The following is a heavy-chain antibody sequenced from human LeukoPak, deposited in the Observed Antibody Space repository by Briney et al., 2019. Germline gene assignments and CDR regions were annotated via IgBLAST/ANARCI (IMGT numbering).Heavy chain of an antibody. CDR3: ASRVKLGAFDI. Sequence: ASVKVSCKASGYTFTSYAMNWVRQAPGQGLERMGWINTNTGNPTYAQGFTGRFVFSLDTSVSTAYLQISSLKAEDTAVYYCASRVKLGAFDIWGQGTMVTVSS. V-gene: IGHV7-4-1*02. CDR1: GYTFTSYA. D-gene: IGHD2-8*01. CDR2: INTNTGNP. J-gene: IGHJ3*02.